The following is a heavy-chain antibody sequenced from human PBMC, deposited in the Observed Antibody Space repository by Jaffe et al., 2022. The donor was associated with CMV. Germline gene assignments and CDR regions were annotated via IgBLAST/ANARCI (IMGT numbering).Heavy chain of an antibody. J-gene: IGHJ6*03. Sequence: QVQLVESGGGVVQPGRSLRLSCAASGFTFSSYGMHWVRQAPGKGLEWVAVIWYDGSNKYYADSVKGRFTISRDNSKNTLYLQMNSLRAEDTAVYYCARDITELGYYYYYYMDVWGKGTTVTVSS. V-gene: IGHV3-33*08. D-gene: IGHD1-20*01. CDR2: IWYDGSNK. CDR3: ARDITELGYYYYYYMDV. CDR1: GFTFSSYG.